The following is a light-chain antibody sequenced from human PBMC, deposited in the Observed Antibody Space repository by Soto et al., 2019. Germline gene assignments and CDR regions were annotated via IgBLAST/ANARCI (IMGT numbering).Light chain of an antibody. Sequence: IQRTQSPSSMSASVGDRVTITCRASQSISSYVNWYQQKPGKAPRLLISAASTLQSGVPSRFSGGGSGTDFTLTISSLQPEDFATYYCQQSFKTPLAFGQGTRLEIK. CDR2: AAS. CDR3: QQSFKTPLA. V-gene: IGKV1-39*01. CDR1: QSISSY. J-gene: IGKJ5*01.